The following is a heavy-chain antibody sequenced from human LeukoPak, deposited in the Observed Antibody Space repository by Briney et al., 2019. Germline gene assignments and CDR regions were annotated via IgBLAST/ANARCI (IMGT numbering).Heavy chain of an antibody. CDR3: ARGPNYYDSSGPGTD. CDR2: ISSSSSYI. V-gene: IGHV3-21*01. CDR1: GFTFSSYS. Sequence: GGSLRLSCAASGFTFSSYSMYWVRQAPGKGLEWVSSISSSSSYIYYAGSVKGRFTISRDNAKNSLYLQMNSLRAEDTAVYYCARGPNYYDSSGPGTDWGQGTLVTVSS. J-gene: IGHJ4*02. D-gene: IGHD3-22*01.